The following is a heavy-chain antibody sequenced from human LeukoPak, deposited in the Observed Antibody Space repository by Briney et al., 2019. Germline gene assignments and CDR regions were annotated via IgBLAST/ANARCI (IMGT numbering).Heavy chain of an antibody. Sequence: PGGSLRLSCAASGFTFSDYYMSWIRQAPGKGLEWVSYISSSGSTIYYADSVKGRFTISRDNAKNSLYLQMNSLRAEDTAVYYCARVSFYYDSIWFDPWRQGTLVTVSS. J-gene: IGHJ5*02. CDR3: ARVSFYYDSIWFDP. CDR2: ISSSGSTI. V-gene: IGHV3-11*01. D-gene: IGHD3-22*01. CDR1: GFTFSDYY.